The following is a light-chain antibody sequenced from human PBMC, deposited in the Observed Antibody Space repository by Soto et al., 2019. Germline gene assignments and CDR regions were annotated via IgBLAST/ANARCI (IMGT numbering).Light chain of an antibody. V-gene: IGKV3-20*01. CDR2: GAS. CDR1: QSVSSSY. Sequence: EIVLTQSPGTLSLSPGERATLSCRASQSVSSSYLAWYQQKPGQAPMLLIYGASSRATGIPDRFSGSGSGTDFTLTISRLEPEDFAVYYCQHYDSSPLTFGGGTKVEIK. CDR3: QHYDSSPLT. J-gene: IGKJ4*01.